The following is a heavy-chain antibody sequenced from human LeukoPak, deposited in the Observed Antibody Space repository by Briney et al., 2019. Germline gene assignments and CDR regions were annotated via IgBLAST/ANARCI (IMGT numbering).Heavy chain of an antibody. CDR2: IYYSGST. CDR1: GCSMSSYY. D-gene: IGHD6-13*01. V-gene: IGHV4-59*12. J-gene: IGHJ2*01. Sequence: PSGTLSFTCTVSGCSMSSYYWSWIRQPPGKGLEWIGYIYYSGSTNYNPSLKSRVTISVDTSKNQFSLKLSSVTAADTAVYYCARVYYSNSYDYWHFDLWGRGTLVTVSS. CDR3: ARVYYSNSYDYWHFDL.